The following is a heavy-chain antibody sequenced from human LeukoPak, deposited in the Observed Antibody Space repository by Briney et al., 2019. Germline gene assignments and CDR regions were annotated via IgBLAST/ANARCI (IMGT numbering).Heavy chain of an antibody. CDR3: AKDGVMIVVITD. Sequence: AGSLTLSCAASGFTFSSNAMSWVRQAPGKGLKWIWAVSSSGGGTCYADAVKVRFTISRDNSKNTMYMQMNSRRAEDTAIYYCAKDGVMIVVITDWGQGTMVTVSS. CDR1: GFTFSSNA. J-gene: IGHJ3*01. CDR2: VSSSGGGT. V-gene: IGHV3-23*01. D-gene: IGHD3-22*01.